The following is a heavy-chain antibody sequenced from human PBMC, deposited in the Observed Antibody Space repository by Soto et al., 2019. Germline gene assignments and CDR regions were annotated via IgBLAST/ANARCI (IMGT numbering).Heavy chain of an antibody. CDR1: GFTFSSFD. Sequence: VQLVESGGGLVQPGGSLRLSCVVSGFTFSSFDLHWVRQAPGKGLQWVTVISYDGSNKYYADSVKGRFTISRDNSKNTLYLQMNSLRAEDTAVYYCATGAYCSSTSCYMQDFDYWGQGTLVTVSS. CDR3: ATGAYCSSTSCYMQDFDY. D-gene: IGHD2-2*02. CDR2: ISYDGSNK. V-gene: IGHV3-30*03. J-gene: IGHJ4*02.